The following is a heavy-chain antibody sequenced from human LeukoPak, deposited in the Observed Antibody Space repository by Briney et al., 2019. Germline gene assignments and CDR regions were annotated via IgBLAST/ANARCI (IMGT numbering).Heavy chain of an antibody. CDR1: GFTFSSYW. CDR2: INHNGNVN. V-gene: IGHV3-7*03. J-gene: IGHJ6*02. Sequence: GGSLRLSCAAFGFTFSSYWMNWARQAPGKGLEWVASINHNGNVNYYVDSVKGRFTISRDNAKNSLYLQMSNLRAEDTAVYFCARGGGLDVWGQEATVTVSS. D-gene: IGHD3-16*01. CDR3: ARGGGLDV.